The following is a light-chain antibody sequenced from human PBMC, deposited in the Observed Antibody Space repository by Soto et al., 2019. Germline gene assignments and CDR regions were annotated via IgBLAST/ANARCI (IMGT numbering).Light chain of an antibody. CDR3: QTWGTGIVV. Sequence: QSVLTQSPCASASLGASVKLTCTLSSGHSNYAIAWHQQQPEKGPRYLMKLNSDGSHNKGDGIPDRFSGSSFGAERYLTISSLQSEDEADYYCQTWGTGIVVFGGGTQLTVL. V-gene: IGLV4-69*01. CDR1: SGHSNYA. CDR2: LNSDGSH. J-gene: IGLJ2*01.